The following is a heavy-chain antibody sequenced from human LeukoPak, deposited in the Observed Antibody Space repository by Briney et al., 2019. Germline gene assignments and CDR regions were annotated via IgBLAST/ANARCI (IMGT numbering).Heavy chain of an antibody. CDR3: ARSRYCSSTSCYLDY. CDR1: GFTFSSYW. Sequence: GGSLRLSCAASGFTFSSYWMHWVRQAPGKGLVWVSRINSDGSSTSYADSVKGRFTISRDNAKNTLYLQMNSLRAEDTAVYCCARSRYCSSTSCYLDYWGQGTLVTVSS. J-gene: IGHJ4*02. V-gene: IGHV3-74*01. CDR2: INSDGSST. D-gene: IGHD2-2*01.